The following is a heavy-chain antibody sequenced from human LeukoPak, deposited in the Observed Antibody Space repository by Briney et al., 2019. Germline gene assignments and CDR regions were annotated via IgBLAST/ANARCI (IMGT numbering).Heavy chain of an antibody. V-gene: IGHV1-69*04. CDR3: ARETDFWSGHYYFDY. Sequence: SVKVSCKASGGTFSSYTISWVRQAPGQGLEWMGRIIPILGIAKYAQKFQGRVTITADKSTSTAYMELSSLRSEDTAVYYCARETDFWSGHYYFDYWGQGTLVTVSS. J-gene: IGHJ4*02. D-gene: IGHD3-3*01. CDR2: IIPILGIA. CDR1: GGTFSSYT.